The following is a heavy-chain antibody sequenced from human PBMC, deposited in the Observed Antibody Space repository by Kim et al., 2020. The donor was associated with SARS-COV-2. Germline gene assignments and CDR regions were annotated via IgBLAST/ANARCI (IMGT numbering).Heavy chain of an antibody. V-gene: IGHV1-69*02. Sequence: FQGRVTITADKSTSTAYMELSSLRSEDTAVYYCASRGRYCSGGSCFSFDYWGQGTLVTVSS. CDR3: ASRGRYCSGGSCFSFDY. D-gene: IGHD2-15*01. J-gene: IGHJ4*02.